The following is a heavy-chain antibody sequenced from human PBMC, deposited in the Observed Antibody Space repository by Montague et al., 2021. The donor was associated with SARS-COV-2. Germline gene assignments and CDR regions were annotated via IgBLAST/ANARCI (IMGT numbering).Heavy chain of an antibody. Sequence: SETLSLTCTVSGYSISSGYYWGWIRQPPGKGLEWIGSIYHSGSTYSNPSLKSRVTISVDTSKNQFSLKLSSVTAADTAVYYCARDLNEYSSSGGFDYWGQGTLVTVSS. CDR2: IYHSGST. V-gene: IGHV4-38-2*02. CDR1: GYSISSGYY. J-gene: IGHJ4*02. D-gene: IGHD6-6*01. CDR3: ARDLNEYSSSGGFDY.